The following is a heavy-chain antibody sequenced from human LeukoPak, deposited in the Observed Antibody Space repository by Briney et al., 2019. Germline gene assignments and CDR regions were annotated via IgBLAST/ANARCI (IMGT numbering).Heavy chain of an antibody. CDR2: IRSSSSYM. J-gene: IGHJ4*02. CDR1: GFTFSSYS. CDR3: VRDGWCDY. V-gene: IGHV3-21*01. Sequence: PGGALRLSCAASGFTFSSYSMNWVRQAPGEGLEWVSSIRSSSSYMNYADSVKGRFTISRDNAKNSLYLQMNSLRAEDTAVYYCVRDGWCDYWGQGTLVTVSS. D-gene: IGHD2-21*01.